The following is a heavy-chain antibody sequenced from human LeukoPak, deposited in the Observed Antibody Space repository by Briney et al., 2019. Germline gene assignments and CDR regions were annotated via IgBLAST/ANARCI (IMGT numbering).Heavy chain of an antibody. CDR2: IYYSGST. D-gene: IGHD3-10*01. Sequence: PSETLSLTCAVSGGSISSNSYYWGWIRQPPGKGLEWIGSIYYSGSTYYNPSLKSRVTISVDASKNQFSLKLSSVTAADTAVYYCARTRYYYNSRSYGAPYYFDYWGQGTLVTVSS. V-gene: IGHV4-39*01. CDR1: GGSISSNSYY. CDR3: ARTRYYYNSRSYGAPYYFDY. J-gene: IGHJ4*02.